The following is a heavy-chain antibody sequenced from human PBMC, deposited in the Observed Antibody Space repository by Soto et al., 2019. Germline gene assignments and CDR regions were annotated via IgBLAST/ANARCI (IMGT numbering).Heavy chain of an antibody. CDR3: AKGADSGSYYYFDF. D-gene: IGHD1-26*01. Sequence: GGSLRLSCAASGFTFSSYAMSWVRQAPGKGMEWVSGISGSGGGTYYADSVKGRFTISRDNSNNTLYLQMKSLRAEDTAVFYCAKGADSGSYYYFDFWGRGTLVTVSS. J-gene: IGHJ4*02. CDR2: ISGSGGGT. V-gene: IGHV3-23*01. CDR1: GFTFSSYA.